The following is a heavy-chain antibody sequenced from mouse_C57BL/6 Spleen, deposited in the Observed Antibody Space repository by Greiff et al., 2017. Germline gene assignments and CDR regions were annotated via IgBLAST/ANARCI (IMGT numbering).Heavy chain of an antibody. J-gene: IGHJ3*01. CDR3: ARWGYDYDVGFAY. CDR1: GYAFSSSW. V-gene: IGHV1-82*01. Sequence: QVQLQQSGPELVKPGASVKISCKASGYAFSSSWMHWVQQRPGKGLEWIGRIYPGDGDTNYNGKFKGKATLTADKSSSTAYMQLSSLTSEDSAVYFCARWGYDYDVGFAYWGQGTLVTVSA. D-gene: IGHD2-4*01. CDR2: IYPGDGDT.